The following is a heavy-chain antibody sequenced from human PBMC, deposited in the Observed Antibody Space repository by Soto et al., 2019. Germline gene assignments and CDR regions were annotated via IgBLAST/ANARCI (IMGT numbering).Heavy chain of an antibody. D-gene: IGHD5-12*01. CDR1: GFTFDDCS. V-gene: IGHV3-9*01. CDR2: ISWDSGTI. J-gene: IGHJ5*02. CDR3: VQGRYPTMASPLDH. Sequence: EVQLVESGGGLVQPGKSLRLSCVASGFTFDDCSMHCVRQAPGKGLEWVSGISWDSGTIGYADSVKGRFSISRDGAKNSLYLQMNSLRVEDAALYYCVQGRYPTMASPLDHWGQGTLVTVSS.